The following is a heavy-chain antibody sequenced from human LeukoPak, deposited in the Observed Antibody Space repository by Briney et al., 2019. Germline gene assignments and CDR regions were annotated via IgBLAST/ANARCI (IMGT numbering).Heavy chain of an antibody. J-gene: IGHJ3*02. CDR2: IYYSGST. V-gene: IGHV4-30-4*08. CDR1: GGSISSGDYY. D-gene: IGHD2-2*01. Sequence: SQTLSLTCTVSGGSISSGDYYWSWIRQPPGKGLEWIGYIYYSGSTYYNPSLKSRVTISVDTSKNQFSLKLSSVTAADTAVYYCASHISVVVPAAAAFDIWGQGTMVTVSS. CDR3: ASHISVVVPAAAAFDI.